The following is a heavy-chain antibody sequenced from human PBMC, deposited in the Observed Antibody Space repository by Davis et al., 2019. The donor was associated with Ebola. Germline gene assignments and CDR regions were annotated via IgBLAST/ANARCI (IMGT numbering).Heavy chain of an antibody. V-gene: IGHV3-30*18. CDR2: ISYDGSNK. J-gene: IGHJ3*02. Sequence: PGGSLRLSCAASGFTFSSYGMHWVRQAPGKGLEWVAVISYDGSNKYYADSVKGRFTISRDNSKNTLYLQMNSLRAEDTAVYYCAKDSRDYGDYGGHDAFDIWGQGTMVTVSS. CDR3: AKDSRDYGDYGGHDAFDI. CDR1: GFTFSSYG. D-gene: IGHD4-17*01.